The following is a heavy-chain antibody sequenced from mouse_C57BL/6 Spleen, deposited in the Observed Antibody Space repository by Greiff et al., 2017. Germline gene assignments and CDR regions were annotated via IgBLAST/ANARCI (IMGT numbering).Heavy chain of an antibody. CDR2: IYPSDSET. CDR3: ARGDSSGYVGY. D-gene: IGHD3-2*02. J-gene: IGHJ2*01. V-gene: IGHV1-61*01. CDR1: GYTFTSYW. Sequence: QVQLQQPGAELVRPGSSVKLSCKASGYTFTSYWMDWVKQRPGQGLEWIGNIYPSDSETHYNQKFKDKATLTVDKSSSTAYMQLSSLTSEDSAVYYCARGDSSGYVGYWGQGTTLTVSA.